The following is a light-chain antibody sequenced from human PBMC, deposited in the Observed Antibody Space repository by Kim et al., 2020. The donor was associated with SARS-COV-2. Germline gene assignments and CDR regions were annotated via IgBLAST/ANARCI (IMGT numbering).Light chain of an antibody. CDR2: WAS. J-gene: IGKJ2*03. CDR1: QTVFYNSNNKNY. CDR3: QQYYSTPPS. Sequence: KATPNYKSSQTVFYNSNNKNYLAWYQQKPGQAPKLLIYWASIRESGVSDRFSGSGSETDFTLTISSLQAEDVAVYYCQQYYSTPPSFGQGTKLEI. V-gene: IGKV4-1*01.